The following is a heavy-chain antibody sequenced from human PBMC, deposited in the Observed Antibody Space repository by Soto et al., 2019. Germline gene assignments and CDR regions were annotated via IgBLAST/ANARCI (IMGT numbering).Heavy chain of an antibody. CDR3: ASAHFLSRSWSPGWFDP. Sequence: LSLTCTVSGGSISSYYWSWIRQPPGKGLEWIGYIYYSGSTNYNPSLKSRVTISVDTSKNQFSLKLSSVTAADTAVYYCASAHFLSRSWSPGWFDPWGQGTLVTVSS. J-gene: IGHJ5*02. D-gene: IGHD6-13*01. V-gene: IGHV4-59*08. CDR1: GGSISSYY. CDR2: IYYSGST.